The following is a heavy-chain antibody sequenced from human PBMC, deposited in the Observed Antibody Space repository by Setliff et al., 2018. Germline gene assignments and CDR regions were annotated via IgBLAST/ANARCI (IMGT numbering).Heavy chain of an antibody. J-gene: IGHJ4*02. Sequence: PSETLSLTCTVFGESLIDYSWHWIRQPPGKGLEWIGEYSHSGGSKYHPSLEGRVTISADESKRQVSLKLTSLTAAGTAVYYCASPQARGFWARYYFDLWGQGTQVTVSS. CDR2: YSHSGGS. D-gene: IGHD6-6*01. CDR1: GESLIDYS. CDR3: ASPQARGFWARYYFDL. V-gene: IGHV4-34*01.